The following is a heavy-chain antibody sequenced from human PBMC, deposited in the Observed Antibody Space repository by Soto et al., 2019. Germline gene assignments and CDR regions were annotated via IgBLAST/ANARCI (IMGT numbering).Heavy chain of an antibody. V-gene: IGHV3-30*03. Sequence: QVQLVESGGGVVQPGRSLRLSCAASGFTFSDYGMHWVRQAPGKGLEWVALISYDGSDESYADSVKGRFTISRDNSKNTLYLQMNSLRAEDTAVYYCAREVSGGFHFDYWGQGTLVTVSS. CDR1: GFTFSDYG. D-gene: IGHD2-8*02. CDR3: AREVSGGFHFDY. CDR2: ISYDGSDE. J-gene: IGHJ4*02.